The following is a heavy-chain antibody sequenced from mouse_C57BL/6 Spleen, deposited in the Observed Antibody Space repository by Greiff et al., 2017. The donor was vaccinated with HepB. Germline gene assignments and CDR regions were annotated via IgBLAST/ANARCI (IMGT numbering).Heavy chain of an antibody. J-gene: IGHJ1*03. CDR1: GFTFSSYA. CDR3: TRADYGSREGYFDV. V-gene: IGHV5-9-1*02. D-gene: IGHD1-1*01. CDR2: ISSGGDYI. Sequence: DVMLVESGEGLVKPGGSLKLSCAASGFTFSSYAMSWVRQTPEKRLEWVAYISSGGDYIYYADTVKGRFTISRDNARNTLYLQMSSLKSEDTAMYYCTRADYGSREGYFDVWGTGTTVTVSS.